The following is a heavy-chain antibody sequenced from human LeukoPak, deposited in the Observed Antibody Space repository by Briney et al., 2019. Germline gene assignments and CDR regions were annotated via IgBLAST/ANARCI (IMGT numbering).Heavy chain of an antibody. D-gene: IGHD6-19*01. Sequence: PGGSLRLSCAASGFTFSSYAMSWVRQAPGKGLEWVSAISGSGGRTYYADSVKGRFTISRDNSKNTLYLQINSLRAEDTAVYYCANTVAGGSSFDYWGQGTLVPVSS. CDR2: ISGSGGRT. J-gene: IGHJ4*02. CDR3: ANTVAGGSSFDY. V-gene: IGHV3-23*01. CDR1: GFTFSSYA.